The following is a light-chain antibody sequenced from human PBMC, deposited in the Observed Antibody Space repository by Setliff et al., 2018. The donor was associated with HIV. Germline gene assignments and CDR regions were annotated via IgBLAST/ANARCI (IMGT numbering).Light chain of an antibody. J-gene: IGLJ3*02. CDR2: EDN. CDR3: QSYDSSNHWV. V-gene: IGLV6-57*01. CDR1: SGSIASNY. Sequence: NFMLTQPHSVSESPGKTVTISCTRSSGSIASNYVQWYQQRPGSSPTTVIYEDNQRPSGVPDRFSGSIDSSSNSASLSISGLKTEDEADYYCQSYDSSNHWVLGGGTKVTVL.